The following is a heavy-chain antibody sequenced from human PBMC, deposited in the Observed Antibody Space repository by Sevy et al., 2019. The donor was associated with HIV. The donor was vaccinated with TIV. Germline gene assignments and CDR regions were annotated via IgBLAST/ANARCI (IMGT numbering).Heavy chain of an antibody. CDR2: IYYSGST. J-gene: IGHJ6*02. CDR1: GGSISSGDYY. D-gene: IGHD4-17*01. Sequence: SETLSLTCTVSGGSISSGDYYWSWIRQPPGKGLEWIGYIYYSGSTYYNPSLKSRVTISVDTSKNQFSLKLSSVTAAVTAVYYCARDGFYDYGDGYYYYGMDVWGQGTTVTVSS. CDR3: ARDGFYDYGDGYYYYGMDV. V-gene: IGHV4-30-4*02.